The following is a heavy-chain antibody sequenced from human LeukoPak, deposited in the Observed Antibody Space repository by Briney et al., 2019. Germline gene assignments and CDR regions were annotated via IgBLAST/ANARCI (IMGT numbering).Heavy chain of an antibody. CDR3: SRGTDYGDYAGEGY. Sequence: GGSLRLSCAASGFTFSSYEMNWVRQAPGKGLEWVSYISSSGSTIYYADSVKGRFTISRDNSKNTLYLQMNSLRAEDTTIYYCSRGTDYGDYAGEGYWGQGTLVTVSS. CDR1: GFTFSSYE. V-gene: IGHV3-48*03. D-gene: IGHD4-17*01. CDR2: ISSSGSTI. J-gene: IGHJ4*02.